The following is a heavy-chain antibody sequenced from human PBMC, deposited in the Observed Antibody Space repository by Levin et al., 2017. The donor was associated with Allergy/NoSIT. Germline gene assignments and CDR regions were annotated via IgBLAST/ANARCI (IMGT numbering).Heavy chain of an antibody. CDR1: GFTFSSYW. D-gene: IGHD2-8*01. CDR2: INSDGSST. Sequence: GGSLRLSCAASGFTFSSYWMHWVRQAPGKGLVWVSRINSDGSSTSYADSVKGRFTISRDNAKNTLYLQMNSLRAEDTAVYYCATAYCTNGVCYKALDYWGQGTLVTVSS. V-gene: IGHV3-74*01. J-gene: IGHJ4*02. CDR3: ATAYCTNGVCYKALDY.